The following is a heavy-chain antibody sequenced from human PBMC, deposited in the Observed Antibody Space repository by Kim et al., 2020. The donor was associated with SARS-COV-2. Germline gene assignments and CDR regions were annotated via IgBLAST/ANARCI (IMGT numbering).Heavy chain of an antibody. CDR1: GFTFSSYG. CDR2: IWYDGSNK. CDR3: ASSLKLFEYSSSSPLDY. D-gene: IGHD6-6*01. J-gene: IGHJ4*02. Sequence: GGSLRLSCAASGFTFSSYGMHWVRQAPGKGLEWVAVIWYDGSNKYYVDSVKGRFTISRDNSKNTLYLQMNSLRAEDTAVYYCASSLKLFEYSSSSPLDYWGQGTLVTVSS. V-gene: IGHV3-33*01.